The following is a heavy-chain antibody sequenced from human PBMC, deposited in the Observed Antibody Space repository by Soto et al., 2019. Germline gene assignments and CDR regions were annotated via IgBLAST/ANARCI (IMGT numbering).Heavy chain of an antibody. V-gene: IGHV3-30*18. CDR1: GFTFSSYG. CDR3: AKGGLGLRPQGLDY. D-gene: IGHD5-12*01. CDR2: ISYDGSNK. Sequence: QVQLVESGGGVVQPGRSLRLSCAASGFTFSSYGMHWVRQAPGKGLEWVAVISYDGSNKYYADSVKGRFTISRDNSKNTLYLQMNSLRAEDTAVYYCAKGGLGLRPQGLDYWGQGTLVTVSS. J-gene: IGHJ4*02.